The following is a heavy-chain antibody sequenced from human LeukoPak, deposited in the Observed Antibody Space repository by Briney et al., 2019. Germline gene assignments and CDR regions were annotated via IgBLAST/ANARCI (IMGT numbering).Heavy chain of an antibody. Sequence: SVKVSCKASGGSFSSYAISWVRQAPGQGLEWKGRIIPILGIANYAQKFQGRVTITADESTSTAYMELSSLRSEDTAVYYCARGNGRGYCSSTSCSHFDYWGQGTLVTVSS. CDR1: GGSFSSYA. V-gene: IGHV1-69*04. CDR2: IIPILGIA. D-gene: IGHD2-2*01. CDR3: ARGNGRGYCSSTSCSHFDY. J-gene: IGHJ4*02.